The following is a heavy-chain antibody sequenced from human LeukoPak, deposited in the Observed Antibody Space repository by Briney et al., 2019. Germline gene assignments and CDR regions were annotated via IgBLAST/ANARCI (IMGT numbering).Heavy chain of an antibody. CDR2: MNPNSGNT. D-gene: IGHD1-26*01. V-gene: IGHV1-8*02. CDR3: ARGPKWELPY. Sequence: ASVKVSCKASGYTFTSYYMHWVRQAPGQGLEWMGWMNPNSGNTGYAQKFQGRVTMTRNTSISTAYMELSSLRSEDTAVYYCARGPKWELPYWGQGTLVTASS. J-gene: IGHJ4*02. CDR1: GYTFTSYY.